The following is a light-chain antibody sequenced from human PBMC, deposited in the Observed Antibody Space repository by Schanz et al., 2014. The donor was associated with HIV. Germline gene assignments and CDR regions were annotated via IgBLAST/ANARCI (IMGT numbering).Light chain of an antibody. CDR3: ISYTSSSTLG. V-gene: IGLV2-8*01. CDR2: DVS. Sequence: QSALTQPPSASGSPGQSVTISCTGTGSDVGGYNYVSWYQQYPGKAPKLIIYDVSDRPSGVPDRFSGSKSSNTASLTVSGLQAEDEAEHYCISYTSSSTLGFGGGAKLPVL. CDR1: GSDVGGYNY. J-gene: IGLJ3*02.